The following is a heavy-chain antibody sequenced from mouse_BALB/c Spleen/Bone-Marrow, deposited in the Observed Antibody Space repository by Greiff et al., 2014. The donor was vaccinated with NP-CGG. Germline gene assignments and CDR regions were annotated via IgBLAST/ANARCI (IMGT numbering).Heavy chain of an antibody. CDR2: INPYDGDT. V-gene: IGHV1-20*02. D-gene: IGHD2-10*02. CDR1: GYSFTGYF. CDR3: ARYGNYPYFDY. Sequence: LVESGPELVKPGASVKISCKASGYSFTGYFMNWEMQSHGKSLEWIGRINPYDGDTFYNQKFKGKATLTVDKSSSTAHMELRSLASEDSAVYYCARYGNYPYFDYWGQGTTLTVSS. J-gene: IGHJ2*01.